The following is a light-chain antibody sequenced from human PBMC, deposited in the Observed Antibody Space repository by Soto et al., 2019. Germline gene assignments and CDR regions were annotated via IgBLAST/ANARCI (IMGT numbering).Light chain of an antibody. J-gene: IGLJ3*02. CDR3: SSYAAGSPSVL. V-gene: IGLV2-23*01. CDR1: SNTIETYTL. Sequence: QSALTQPATVAGSPGQSITISCTGISNTIETYTLVSWYQQYPGEAPNLIIYEDTKRPSGVSDRFSGFKSGNTASLTISGLQRDDESDSYCSSYAAGSPSVLFGGGTKLTVL. CDR2: EDT.